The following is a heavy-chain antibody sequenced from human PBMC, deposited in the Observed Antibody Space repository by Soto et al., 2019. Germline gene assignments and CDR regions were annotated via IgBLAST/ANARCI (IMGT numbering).Heavy chain of an antibody. Sequence: XPVKLSCTAAGYSCISYDSQWGRQTTGQGLEWMGWMNPNNGNTGYAQKFQCRVTMTRDTSIRTAYMEVSSLRSEDTAVYYCARVGYGMDAWGQGTTVTV. CDR3: ARVGYGMDA. CDR1: GYSCISYD. CDR2: MNPNNGNT. J-gene: IGHJ6*02. D-gene: IGHD3-16*01. V-gene: IGHV1-8*01.